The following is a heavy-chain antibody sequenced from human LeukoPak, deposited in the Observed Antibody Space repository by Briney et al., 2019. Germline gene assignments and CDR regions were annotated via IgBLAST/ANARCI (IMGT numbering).Heavy chain of an antibody. Sequence: GGSLRLSCAASGFTFSSYEMNWVRQAPGKGLEWVSYISSSGSTIYYADSVKGRFTTSRDNAKNSLYLQMNSLRAEDTAVYYCASLPTVPEPHGYYYGMDVWGKGTTVTVSS. J-gene: IGHJ6*04. D-gene: IGHD4-17*01. CDR1: GFTFSSYE. CDR3: ASLPTVPEPHGYYYGMDV. V-gene: IGHV3-48*03. CDR2: ISSSGSTI.